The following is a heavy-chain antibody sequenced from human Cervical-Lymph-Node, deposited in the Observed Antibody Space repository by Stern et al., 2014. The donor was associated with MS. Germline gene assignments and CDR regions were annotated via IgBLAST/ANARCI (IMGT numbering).Heavy chain of an antibody. CDR2: ISYDGGSE. V-gene: IGHV3-30-3*01. J-gene: IGHJ5*01. Sequence: VQLEESGGGVVQPGRSLRLSCAASGFTFSFFAIHWVRQAPGKGLEWVALISYDGGSEYYADSVKGRFTISRDNSKNTLYLQMNSLRAEDTAIYYCAKAGDEVGYSSGWYHFDSWGQGTLVTVSS. D-gene: IGHD6-19*01. CDR1: GFTFSFFA. CDR3: AKAGDEVGYSSGWYHFDS.